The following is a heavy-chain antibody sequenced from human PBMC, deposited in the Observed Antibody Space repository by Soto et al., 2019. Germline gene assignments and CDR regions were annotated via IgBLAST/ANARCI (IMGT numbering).Heavy chain of an antibody. CDR2: ISAYNGNT. Sequence: QVQLVQSGAEVKKPGASVKVSCKASGYTFTSYGISWVRQAPGQGLEWMGWISAYNGNTNYAQKLPGRVTMTTDTSTSTAYMELRSLSSDDTAVYYCARGETTVVIYYGDAFDIWGQGTMVTVSS. CDR3: ARGETTVVIYYGDAFDI. CDR1: GYTFTSYG. V-gene: IGHV1-18*01. D-gene: IGHD3-10*01. J-gene: IGHJ3*02.